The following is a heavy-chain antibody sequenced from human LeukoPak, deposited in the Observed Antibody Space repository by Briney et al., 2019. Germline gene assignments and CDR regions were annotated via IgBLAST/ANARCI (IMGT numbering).Heavy chain of an antibody. CDR1: GFTFSDYY. J-gene: IGHJ4*02. CDR3: AKDYTSSTYKFDY. V-gene: IGHV3-11*06. CDR2: ISTTSSFT. Sequence: GGSLRLSCAASGFTFSDYYMSWIRQAPGKGLEWVSYISTTSSFTKYADSVKGRFTISRDNAKNSLYLQMNSLRVEDTAVYYCAKDYTSSTYKFDYWGQGTLVTVSS. D-gene: IGHD6-13*01.